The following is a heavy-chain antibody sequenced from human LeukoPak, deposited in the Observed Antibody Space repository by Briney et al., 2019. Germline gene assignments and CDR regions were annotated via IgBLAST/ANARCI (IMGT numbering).Heavy chain of an antibody. CDR3: ARAPNWNFGWFDP. D-gene: IGHD1-7*01. Sequence: PSETLSLTCAVYGGSFSGYYWSWIRQPPGKGLEWIGEINHSGSTNYNPSLKSRVTISVDTSKNRFSLKLSSVTAADTAVYYCARAPNWNFGWFDPWGQGTLVTVSS. CDR2: INHSGST. J-gene: IGHJ5*02. CDR1: GGSFSGYY. V-gene: IGHV4-34*01.